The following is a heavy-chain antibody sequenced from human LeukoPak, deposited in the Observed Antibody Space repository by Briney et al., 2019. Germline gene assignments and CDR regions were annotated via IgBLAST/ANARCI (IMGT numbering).Heavy chain of an antibody. D-gene: IGHD3-10*01. J-gene: IGHJ3*02. Sequence: PGGSLRLSCAASGFTFSSYWMSWVRQAPGEGLEWVANIRQDGSEKYYVDSLKGRFTISRDNAKNSLYLQMNSLRAEDTAVYYCARGNYGSIDAFDIWGQGTMVAVSS. CDR1: GFTFSSYW. CDR3: ARGNYGSIDAFDI. V-gene: IGHV3-7*05. CDR2: IRQDGSEK.